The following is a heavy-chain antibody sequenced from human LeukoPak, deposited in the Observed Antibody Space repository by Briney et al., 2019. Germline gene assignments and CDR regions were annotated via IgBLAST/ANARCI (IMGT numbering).Heavy chain of an antibody. J-gene: IGHJ6*02. D-gene: IGHD7-27*01. CDR2: ISAYNGNT. CDR3: ARGLPWGQNSLYGMDV. Sequence: ASVKVSCKASGYTFTSYGFSWVRQAPGQGLEWMGWISAYNGNTNYAQKVQGRVTMTRDTSTSTAYMELRSLRSDDTAVYYCARGLPWGQNSLYGMDVWGQGTTVTVSS. CDR1: GYTFTSYG. V-gene: IGHV1-18*01.